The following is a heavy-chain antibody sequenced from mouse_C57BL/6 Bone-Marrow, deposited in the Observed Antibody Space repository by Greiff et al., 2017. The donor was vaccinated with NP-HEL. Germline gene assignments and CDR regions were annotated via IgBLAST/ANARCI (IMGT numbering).Heavy chain of an antibody. CDR3: ENGLRGFAY. CDR2: IYPSDSAT. D-gene: IGHD2-4*01. Sequence: QVQLQQPGAELVRPGSSVKLSCKASGYTFTSYWMDWVKQRPGQGLEWIGNIYPSDSATHYNQKFKDKATLTVDKSSSTAYMQLSSLTSEDSAVYYCENGLRGFAYWGQGTLVTVSA. V-gene: IGHV1-61*01. CDR1: GYTFTSYW. J-gene: IGHJ3*01.